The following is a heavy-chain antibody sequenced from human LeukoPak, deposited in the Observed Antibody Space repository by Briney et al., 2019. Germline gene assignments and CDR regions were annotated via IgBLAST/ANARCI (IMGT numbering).Heavy chain of an antibody. D-gene: IGHD6-13*01. CDR2: IYYSGST. V-gene: IGHV4-59*01. CDR1: GGSISSYY. J-gene: IGHJ5*02. Sequence: SEILSLTCTVSGGSISSYYWSWIRQPPGKGLEWIGYIYYSGSTNYNPSLKSRVTISVDTSKNQFSLKLSSVTAADTAVYYCARDKAAAGHNWFDPWGQGTLVTVSS. CDR3: ARDKAAAGHNWFDP.